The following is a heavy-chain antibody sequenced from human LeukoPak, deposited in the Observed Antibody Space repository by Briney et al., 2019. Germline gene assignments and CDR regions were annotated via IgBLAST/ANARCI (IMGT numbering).Heavy chain of an antibody. CDR1: GYTFTSYE. CDR2: MNPNSGNT. D-gene: IGHD5-24*01. Sequence: ASVKVSCKASGYTFTSYEINWVRQPTGQGLEWMGWMNPNSGNTGYAQKFQGRVTMTRNTSISTAFMELSSLRSEDTAVYYCARRNTIMVAGLDYWGQGTLVTVSS. J-gene: IGHJ4*02. V-gene: IGHV1-8*01. CDR3: ARRNTIMVAGLDY.